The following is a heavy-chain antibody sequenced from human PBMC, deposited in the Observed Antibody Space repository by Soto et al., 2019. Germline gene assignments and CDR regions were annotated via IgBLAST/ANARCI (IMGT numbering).Heavy chain of an antibody. CDR2: IKQDGSEK. J-gene: IGHJ4*02. Sequence: GGSLRLSCAASGFTFSSYWMSWVRQAPGKGLEWVANIKQDGSEKYYVDSVKGRFTISRDNAKNSLYLQMNSLRAEDTAVYYCARDQSIRYFDWLLFDYWGQGTLVTVSS. CDR3: ARDQSIRYFDWLLFDY. V-gene: IGHV3-7*01. CDR1: GFTFSSYW. D-gene: IGHD3-9*01.